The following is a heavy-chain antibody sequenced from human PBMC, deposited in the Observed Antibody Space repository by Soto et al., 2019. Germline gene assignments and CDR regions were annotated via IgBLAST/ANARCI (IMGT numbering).Heavy chain of an antibody. V-gene: IGHV3-53*01. CDR2: IYSDGNT. CDR1: GFSVSSNY. Sequence: GGSLRLSCAASGFSVSSNYMTWVRQAPGKGLEWVSVIYSDGNTDYADFVKGRFIISSDSSKNTLHLQMNSLRAEDTAVYYCARVPLFGYGMDVWGQGTTVTVSS. D-gene: IGHD3-16*01. CDR3: ARVPLFGYGMDV. J-gene: IGHJ6*02.